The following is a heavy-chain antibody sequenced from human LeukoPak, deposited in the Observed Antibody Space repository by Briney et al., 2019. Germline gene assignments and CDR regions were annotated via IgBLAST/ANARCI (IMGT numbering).Heavy chain of an antibody. V-gene: IGHV4-34*01. D-gene: IGHD3-10*01. J-gene: IGHJ3*02. CDR2: INHSGST. Sequence: SETLSLTCAVYGGSFSGYYWSWIRQPPGKGLEWIGEINHSGSTNYNPSLKSRVTISVDTSKNQFSLKLSSVTAADTAVYYCAREGRLLWFGESTADAFDIWGQGTMVTVSS. CDR1: GGSFSGYY. CDR3: AREGRLLWFGESTADAFDI.